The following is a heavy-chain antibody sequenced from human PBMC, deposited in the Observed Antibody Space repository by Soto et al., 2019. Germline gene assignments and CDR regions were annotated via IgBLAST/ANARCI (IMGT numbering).Heavy chain of an antibody. CDR1: GFTFSRYS. J-gene: IGHJ5*02. V-gene: IGHV3-48*02. CDR2: ISSSSSTI. D-gene: IGHD6-19*01. CDR3: ARGHSSGYNRFDP. Sequence: EVQLVESGGGLVQPGGSLRLSCAASGFTFSRYSMNWVRQAPGKGLEWVSYISSSSSTIYHADSVKGRFTISRDNAKNSLYLQMNSLRDEDTAVYYCARGHSSGYNRFDPWGQGTLVTVSS.